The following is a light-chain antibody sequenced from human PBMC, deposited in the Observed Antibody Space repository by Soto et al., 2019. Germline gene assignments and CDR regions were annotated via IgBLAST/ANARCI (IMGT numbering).Light chain of an antibody. CDR3: QQYSHYPLT. V-gene: IGKV3-20*01. CDR2: GAS. Sequence: EFVLTQSPGTLSLSPGERATLSCRASQSVRNNYLAWYQQKPGQAPRLLIDGASSRATGIPDRFSGGGSGTDFTLTISRLAPKDYSVYYCQQYSHYPLTFGEGTKVDIK. CDR1: QSVRNNY. J-gene: IGKJ4*01.